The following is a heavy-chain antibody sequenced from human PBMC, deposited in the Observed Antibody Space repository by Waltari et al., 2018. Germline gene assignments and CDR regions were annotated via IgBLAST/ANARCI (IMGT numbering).Heavy chain of an antibody. CDR2: ILPGDSDT. D-gene: IGHD2-15*01. Sequence: EVQLVQSGAEVKKPGESLKISCKGSGYSFTSYWIGWVRQMPGKGLEWMGIILPGDSDTRYRPSFQGQVTISADKSISTAYLQWSSLKASDTAMYYCARQPEYGGSESPAKNWFDPWGQGTLVTVSS. V-gene: IGHV5-51*01. CDR1: GYSFTSYW. J-gene: IGHJ5*02. CDR3: ARQPEYGGSESPAKNWFDP.